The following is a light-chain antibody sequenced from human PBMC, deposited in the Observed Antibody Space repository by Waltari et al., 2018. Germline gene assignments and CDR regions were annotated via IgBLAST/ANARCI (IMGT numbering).Light chain of an antibody. J-gene: IGLJ2*01. CDR3: TSYTSSGTLL. CDR2: EVT. Sequence: QSALTQPPSVSGSPGQSVTIPCTAPSSDVGGYNRVSCYQHPPGTAPKLMIYEVTYRPSGVPDRFSGSKSGNTASLTISGLQAEDEADYYCTSYTSSGTLLFGGGTKLTVV. CDR1: SSDVGGYNR. V-gene: IGLV2-18*02.